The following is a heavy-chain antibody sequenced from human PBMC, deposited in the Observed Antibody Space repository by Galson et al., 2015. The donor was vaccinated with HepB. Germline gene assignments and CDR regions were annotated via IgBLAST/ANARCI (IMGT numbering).Heavy chain of an antibody. CDR2: IYYSGST. Sequence: ETLSLTCTVSGGSISSGDYYWSWIRQPPGKGLEWIGSIYYSGSTYYNLSLKSRVTISVDTSKNQFSLKLSSVTAADTAVYYCARDNGSGGYRAVDYWGQGTLVTVSS. D-gene: IGHD3-10*01. CDR3: ARDNGSGGYRAVDY. CDR1: GGSISSGDYY. J-gene: IGHJ4*02. V-gene: IGHV4-39*01.